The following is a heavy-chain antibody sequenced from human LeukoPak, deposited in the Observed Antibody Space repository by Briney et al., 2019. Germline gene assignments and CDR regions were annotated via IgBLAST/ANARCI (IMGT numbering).Heavy chain of an antibody. J-gene: IGHJ4*02. CDR3: ARSGELSGYDFYY. CDR1: GFTFSSYS. Sequence: GGSLRLSCAASGFTFSSYSMNWVRQAPGKGLEWVSSISSSSSCIYYADSVKGRFTTSRDNAKNSLYLQMNSLRAEDTAVYYCARSGELSGYDFYYWGQGTLVTVSS. CDR2: ISSSSSCI. D-gene: IGHD5-12*01. V-gene: IGHV3-21*01.